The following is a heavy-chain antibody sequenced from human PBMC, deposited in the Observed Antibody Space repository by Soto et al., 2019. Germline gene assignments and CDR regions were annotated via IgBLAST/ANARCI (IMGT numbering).Heavy chain of an antibody. CDR2: VTGGGGHT. CDR3: AKDRRASSEDFQAAFDI. Sequence: GGSLRLSCVGSGFIFSNYAMSWVRQAPGKGLEWVSTVTGGGGHTYYADSVKTRFTISRDNSKSTLLLQMNSLRGEDTAGYYGAKDRRASSEDFQAAFDILGQGTRVTVSS. CDR1: GFIFSNYA. D-gene: IGHD6-6*01. J-gene: IGHJ3*02. V-gene: IGHV3-23*01.